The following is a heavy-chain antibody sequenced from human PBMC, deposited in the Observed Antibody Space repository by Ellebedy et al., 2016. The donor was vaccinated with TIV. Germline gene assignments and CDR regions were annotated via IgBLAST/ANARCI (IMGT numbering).Heavy chain of an antibody. V-gene: IGHV3-7*01. CDR2: VKQDGSEE. CDR3: ARDQWLGRAYYFDY. CDR1: GFTFSNYW. Sequence: GESLKISCEASGFTFSNYWMTWVRQAPGKGLEWVANVKQDGSEENYVDSGKGRFSISRDNTKNSLYVQMNSLRPEDTAVYYCARDQWLGRAYYFDYWGRGTLVTVSS. D-gene: IGHD6-19*01. J-gene: IGHJ4*02.